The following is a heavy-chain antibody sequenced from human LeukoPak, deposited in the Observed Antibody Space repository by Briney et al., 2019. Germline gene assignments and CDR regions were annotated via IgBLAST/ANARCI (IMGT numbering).Heavy chain of an antibody. CDR3: ARDRLMGEYSSGYYLDY. CDR1: GFVFSSYT. D-gene: IGHD3-22*01. Sequence: PGGSLRLSCAASGFVFSSYTMNWVRQAPGKGLEWVSSISSSSSYIYYADSVKGRFTISRDNAKNSLYLQMNSLRAEDTAVYYCARDRLMGEYSSGYYLDYWGQGTLVTVSS. V-gene: IGHV3-21*01. CDR2: ISSSSSYI. J-gene: IGHJ4*02.